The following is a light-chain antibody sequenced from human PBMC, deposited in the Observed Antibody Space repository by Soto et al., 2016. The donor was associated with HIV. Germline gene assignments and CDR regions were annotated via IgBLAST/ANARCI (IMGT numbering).Light chain of an antibody. CDR1: QGISNP. CDR2: AAS. Sequence: DIQMTQSPSSLSASVGDRVTITCRASQGISNPLAWYQQKPGKAPKLLLYAASTLESGVPSRFSGSGSGTDYTLTISSLQPEDFATYYCQHYFSIPPWTFGQGTKVQIK. CDR3: QHYFSIPPWT. V-gene: IGKV1-NL1*01. J-gene: IGKJ1*01.